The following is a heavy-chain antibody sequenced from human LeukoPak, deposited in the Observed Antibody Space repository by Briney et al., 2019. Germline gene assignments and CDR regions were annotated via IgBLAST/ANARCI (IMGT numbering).Heavy chain of an antibody. J-gene: IGHJ4*02. CDR1: GFTFSSYG. D-gene: IGHD2-2*01. CDR3: ATLGYCSSPSCYLYY. CDR2: IGGHGSGDST. Sequence: GGSLRLSCAASGFTFSSYGMSWVRQAPGKGLEWVSSIGGHGSGDSTYYADSVKGRFTISRDNPKSTLSLQMNSLRAEDTAVYYCATLGYCSSPSCYLYYWGQGTLVTVSS. V-gene: IGHV3-23*01.